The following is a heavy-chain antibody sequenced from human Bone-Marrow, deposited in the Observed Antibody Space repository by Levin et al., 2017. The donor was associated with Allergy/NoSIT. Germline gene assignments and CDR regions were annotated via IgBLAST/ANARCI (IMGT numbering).Heavy chain of an antibody. V-gene: IGHV1-2*02. Sequence: ASVKVSCKASGFTXTGHYIHXXXXXXXXGLEWMGWVKPKTGDTNYAQKFQGRVSMTRDMSISTAYMELSRLKSDDPDVYYWARDLRGGYSPFDSWGQGTLVTVSS. D-gene: IGHD1-26*01. CDR1: GFTXTGHY. CDR3: ARDLRGGYSPFDS. J-gene: IGHJ4*02. CDR2: VKPKTGDT.